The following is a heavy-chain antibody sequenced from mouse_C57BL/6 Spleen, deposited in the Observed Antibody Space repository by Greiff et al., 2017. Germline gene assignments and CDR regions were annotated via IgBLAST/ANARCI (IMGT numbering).Heavy chain of an antibody. CDR2: IDPSDSET. V-gene: IGHV1-52*01. J-gene: IGHJ1*03. CDR1: GYTFTSYW. CDR3: ARPRGGYGRSYGYFDV. Sequence: QVQLQQPGAELVRPGSSVKLSCKASGYTFTSYWMHWVKQRPIQGLEWIGNIDPSDSETHYNQQFKDKATLTVDQSSSTAYMQLSSLTSEDSSVYYCARPRGGYGRSYGYFDVWGTGTTVTVSS. D-gene: IGHD1-1*01.